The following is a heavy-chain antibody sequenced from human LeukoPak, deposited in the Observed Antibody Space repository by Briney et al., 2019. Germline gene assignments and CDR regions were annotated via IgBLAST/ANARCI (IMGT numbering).Heavy chain of an antibody. D-gene: IGHD6-13*01. V-gene: IGHV1-3*01. J-gene: IGHJ5*02. CDR3: ARGEGPAAGTRNWFDP. CDR1: GYTFTSYA. CDR2: INAGNGNT. Sequence: GASVKVSCKASGYTFTSYAMHWVRQAPGQRLEWMGWINAGNGNTKYSQKFQGRVTITRDTSASTAYMELSSLRSEDTAVYYCARGEGPAAGTRNWFDPWGQGTLVTVSS.